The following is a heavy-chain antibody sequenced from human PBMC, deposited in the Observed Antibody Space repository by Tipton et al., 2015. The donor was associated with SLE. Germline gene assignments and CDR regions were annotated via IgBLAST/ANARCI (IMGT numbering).Heavy chain of an antibody. J-gene: IGHJ3*02. Sequence: TLSLTCAVSGGSISSDAYSWTWIRQRPGEGLEWIGEINHSGSTNYNPSLKSRATMSLNTSKNQFSLRLSSVTAVDTAVYYCVGTRDAYDETGGFDIWGQGTMVTVSS. CDR1: GGSISSDAYS. V-gene: IGHV4-30-2*01. CDR3: VGTRDAYDETGGFDI. D-gene: IGHD5-24*01. CDR2: INHSGST.